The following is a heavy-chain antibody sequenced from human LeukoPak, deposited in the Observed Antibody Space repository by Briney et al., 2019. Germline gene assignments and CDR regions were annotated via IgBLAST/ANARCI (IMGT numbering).Heavy chain of an antibody. Sequence: GGSLRLSCAASGFAFGSYWMHWVRQAPGKGLVWVSRINSDGSNIRYADSVKGRFTISRDNANNTLYLQMNSLRAEDTAVYYCTRDGSGSRIPFDYWGQATQLTVSS. D-gene: IGHD1-26*01. CDR3: TRDGSGSRIPFDY. V-gene: IGHV3-74*01. CDR1: GFAFGSYW. J-gene: IGHJ4*02. CDR2: INSDGSNI.